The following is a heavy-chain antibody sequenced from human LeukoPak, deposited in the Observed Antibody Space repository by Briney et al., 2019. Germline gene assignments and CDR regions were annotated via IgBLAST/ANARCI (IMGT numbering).Heavy chain of an antibody. CDR2: INHSGST. V-gene: IGHV4-34*01. Sequence: PSETLSLTCAVYGGSFSGYYWSWIRQPPGKGLEWIGEINHSGSTNYNPSLKSRVTISVDTSKNQFSLKLSSVTAADTAVYYCARFRNGDSFDYWGQGTLVTVSS. CDR1: GGSFSGYY. J-gene: IGHJ4*02. CDR3: ARFRNGDSFDY. D-gene: IGHD4-17*01.